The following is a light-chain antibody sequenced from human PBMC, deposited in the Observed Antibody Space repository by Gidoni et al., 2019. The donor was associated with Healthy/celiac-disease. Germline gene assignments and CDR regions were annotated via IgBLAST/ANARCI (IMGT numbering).Light chain of an antibody. CDR1: QSVSSY. J-gene: IGKJ4*01. Sequence: ELVLTQSPATLSLSPGERATLSCRASQSVSSYLALYQQKPGQAPRLLIYDASNRATGIPARFSGSGSGTDFTLTISSLEPEDFAVYSCQQRSNWPPLTFGGGTKVEIK. CDR3: QQRSNWPPLT. CDR2: DAS. V-gene: IGKV3-11*01.